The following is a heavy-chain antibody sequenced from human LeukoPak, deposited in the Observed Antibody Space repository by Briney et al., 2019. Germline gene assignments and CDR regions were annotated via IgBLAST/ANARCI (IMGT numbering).Heavy chain of an antibody. Sequence: ASVKVSCKTSGYTFTSYYIHWVRQAPGQGLEWMGIINPSGGSTSNAQKFQGRVTMTRDMSTSTVYMELSSLRSEDTAVYYCARVGAHDYYYYYMDVWGKGTTVTVSS. CDR2: INPSGGST. V-gene: IGHV1-46*01. CDR1: GYTFTSYY. J-gene: IGHJ6*03. CDR3: ARVGAHDYYYYYMDV. D-gene: IGHD3-16*01.